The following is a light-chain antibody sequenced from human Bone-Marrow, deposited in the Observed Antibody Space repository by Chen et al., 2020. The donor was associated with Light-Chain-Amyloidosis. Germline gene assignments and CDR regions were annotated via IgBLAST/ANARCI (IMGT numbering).Light chain of an antibody. CDR1: SSDVGGDNH. Sequence: QSALTQPASVSGSPGQSITISCTGTSSDVGGDNHVSWYQQHPDKAPKLMIYEVTNRPSWVPDRCSGSKSDTTASLTISGVQTADEADYFCSSDTITNTLVFGSGTRVTVL. CDR3: SSDTITNTLV. V-gene: IGLV2-14*01. J-gene: IGLJ1*01. CDR2: EVT.